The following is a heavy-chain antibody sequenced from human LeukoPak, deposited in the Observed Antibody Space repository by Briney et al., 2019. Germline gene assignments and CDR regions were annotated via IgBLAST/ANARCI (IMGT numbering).Heavy chain of an antibody. CDR2: ISAYNGNT. D-gene: IGHD3-16*01. CDR3: AIRRCITGKDFDI. J-gene: IGHJ3*02. Sequence: EASMTLARKAYGYTFTSYGISWVRQAPGQWLEWMGWISAYNGNTNYAQKIQGRVTMTTNTPTNPAYMELASLISDDPAVYYCAIRRCITGKDFDIWGQGTMVTVSS. CDR1: GYTFTSYG. V-gene: IGHV1-18*01.